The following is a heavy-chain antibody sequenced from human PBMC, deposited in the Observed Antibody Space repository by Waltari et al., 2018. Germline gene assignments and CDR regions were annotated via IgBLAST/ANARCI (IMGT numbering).Heavy chain of an antibody. D-gene: IGHD1-26*01. CDR3: ARDYIGRNYGEFDY. J-gene: IGHJ4*02. Sequence: QLQLQESGQGLVKASATLSLTCSVSGDAVRSGNSIRNGYFWAWIRQPPGKGLEWIGRISHLGRPYSSPSLRSRVTISVDTYKNQFSLRLKSVTAADTAIYYCARDYIGRNYGEFDYWGQGILVTVSS. V-gene: IGHV4-39*02. CDR1: GDAVRSGNSIRNGYF. CDR2: ISHLGRP.